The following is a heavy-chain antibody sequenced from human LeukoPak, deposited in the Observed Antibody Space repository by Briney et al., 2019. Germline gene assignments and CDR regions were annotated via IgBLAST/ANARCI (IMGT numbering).Heavy chain of an antibody. Sequence: SETLSLTCTVSGGSINSGDYYWGWIRQHPGKGLEWIGYIYYSGRTYYSPSLKSRVTISVDTSENQFSLKLSSVTAADTAVYYFARSAHGSGSYYNRWGQGTLVTVSS. J-gene: IGHJ4*02. V-gene: IGHV4-31*03. CDR2: IYYSGRT. CDR1: GGSINSGDYY. CDR3: ARSAHGSGSYYNR. D-gene: IGHD3-10*01.